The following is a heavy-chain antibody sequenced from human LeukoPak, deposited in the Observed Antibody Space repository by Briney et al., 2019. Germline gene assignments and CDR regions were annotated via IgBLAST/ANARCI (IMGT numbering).Heavy chain of an antibody. CDR2: VQYDGAK. J-gene: IGHJ4*02. D-gene: IGHD3-16*01. Sequence: GGSLRLSCEASGFTFRDSGIHWVRQAPGKGLEWVALVQYDGAKFYADSVKGRFTISKDDFKSTVYLQMNSLRGEDTAVYYCAKDSNWGPGYWGQGTLVTVSS. CDR3: AKDSNWGPGY. CDR1: GFTFRDSG. V-gene: IGHV3-30*02.